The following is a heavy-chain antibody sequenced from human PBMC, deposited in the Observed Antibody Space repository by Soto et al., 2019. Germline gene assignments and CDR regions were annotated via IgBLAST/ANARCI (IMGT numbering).Heavy chain of an antibody. Sequence: ASVQVSCKASGYTFTGYYMHWVRQAPGQGLEWMGWINPNSGGTNYAQKFQGWVTMTRDTSISTAYMELSSLRADDTAVYYCARDLSVVFDYWGQGTLVTVSS. D-gene: IGHD2-15*01. CDR3: ARDLSVVFDY. V-gene: IGHV1-2*04. J-gene: IGHJ4*02. CDR2: INPNSGGT. CDR1: GYTFTGYY.